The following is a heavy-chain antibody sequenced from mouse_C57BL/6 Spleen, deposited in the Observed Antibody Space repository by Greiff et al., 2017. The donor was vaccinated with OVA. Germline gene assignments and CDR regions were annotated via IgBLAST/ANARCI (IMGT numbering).Heavy chain of an antibody. CDR3: AKDGSSYNWYFDV. CDR2: IDPNSGGT. Sequence: QVHVKQPGAELVKPGASVKQSCKASGYTFTSYWMHWVKQRPGRGLEWIGRIDPNSGGTKYHEKFKSKATLTVDKPSSTAYMQLSSLTSEDSAVYYCAKDGSSYNWYFDVWGTGTTVTVSS. J-gene: IGHJ1*03. V-gene: IGHV1-72*01. CDR1: GYTFTSYW. D-gene: IGHD1-1*01.